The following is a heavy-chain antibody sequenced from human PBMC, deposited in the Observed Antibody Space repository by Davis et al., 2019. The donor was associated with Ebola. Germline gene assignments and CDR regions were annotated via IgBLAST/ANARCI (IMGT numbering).Heavy chain of an antibody. D-gene: IGHD3-3*01. V-gene: IGHV3-23*01. CDR1: GFTFSSYA. J-gene: IGHJ6*04. CDR3: AKSGLSFGVVKYHYGMDV. CDR2: ISTGGGVT. Sequence: GESLKIFCAASGFTFSSYAMSWVRQAPGKGLEWVSGISTGGGVTIYADSVKGRFTISRDNSKNTLYLQMNSLRGEDTAVYYCAKSGLSFGVVKYHYGMDVWGKGTTVTVSS.